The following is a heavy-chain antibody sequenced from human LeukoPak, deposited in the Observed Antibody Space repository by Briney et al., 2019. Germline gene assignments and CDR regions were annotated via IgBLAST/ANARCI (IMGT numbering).Heavy chain of an antibody. CDR3: ARATGRYCSGGSCYLNY. V-gene: IGHV1-18*01. J-gene: IGHJ4*02. D-gene: IGHD2-15*01. CDR2: ISPFSGKT. Sequence: GASVKVSCKASGYNFRTSEISWVRQVPGEGLEWMGWISPFSGKTEYGHKFQGRLTMTTDISISTAYMELSRLRSDDTAVYYCARATGRYCSGGSCYLNYWGQGTLVTVSS. CDR1: GYNFRTSE.